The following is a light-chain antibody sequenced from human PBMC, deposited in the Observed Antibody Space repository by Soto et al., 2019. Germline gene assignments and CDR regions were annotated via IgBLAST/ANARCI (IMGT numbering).Light chain of an antibody. J-gene: IGKJ4*01. CDR3: QQYHDWVT. Sequence: EIVMTQSPATLSVSPGETATLSYGTSQSVSSNLAWYQQKPGQAPRLLIYGTSTRATGIPARFSGSGSGTEFTLTIGYLRPEDSAVYFCQQYHDWVTFGGGTKVDIK. V-gene: IGKV3D-15*01. CDR2: GTS. CDR1: QSVSSN.